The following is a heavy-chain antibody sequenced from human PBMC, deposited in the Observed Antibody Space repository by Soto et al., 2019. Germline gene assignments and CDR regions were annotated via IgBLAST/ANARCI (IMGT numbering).Heavy chain of an antibody. CDR2: INHSGST. V-gene: IGHV4-34*01. Sequence: SETLSLTCAVYGGSFSGYYWSWIRQPPGKGLEWIGEINHSGSTNYNPSLKSRVTISVDTSKNQFSLKLSSVTAADTAVYYCARGLLRCSSTSCYGRSPGFWGQATLVTVS. D-gene: IGHD2-2*01. CDR1: GGSFSGYY. J-gene: IGHJ4*02. CDR3: ARGLLRCSSTSCYGRSPGF.